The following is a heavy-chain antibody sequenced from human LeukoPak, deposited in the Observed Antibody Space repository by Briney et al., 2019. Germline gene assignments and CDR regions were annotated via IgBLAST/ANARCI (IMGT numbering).Heavy chain of an antibody. J-gene: IGHJ2*01. V-gene: IGHV3-48*01. Sequence: GGSLRLSCAASGFTFNTYSMNWVRQAPGKGLEWVSYISSSSSTIYYADPVKGRFTISRDNAKNSLYLQVNSLRVEDTAVYYCARDASSPRWFFDLWSRGTLVTVSS. D-gene: IGHD6-13*01. CDR1: GFTFNTYS. CDR3: ARDASSPRWFFDL. CDR2: ISSSSSTI.